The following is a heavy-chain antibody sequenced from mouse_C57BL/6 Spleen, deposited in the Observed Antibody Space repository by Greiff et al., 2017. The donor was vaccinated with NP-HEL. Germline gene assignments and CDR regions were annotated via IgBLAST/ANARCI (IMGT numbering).Heavy chain of an antibody. V-gene: IGHV5-17*01. Sequence: EVKVVESGGGLVKPGGSLKLSCAASGFTFSDYGMHWVRQAPEKGLEWVAYISSGSSTIYYADTVKGRFTISRDNAKNTLFLQMTSLRSEDTAMYYCARDYYGSSYGFAYWGQGTQVTVSA. D-gene: IGHD1-1*01. CDR2: ISSGSSTI. J-gene: IGHJ3*01. CDR1: GFTFSDYG. CDR3: ARDYYGSSYGFAY.